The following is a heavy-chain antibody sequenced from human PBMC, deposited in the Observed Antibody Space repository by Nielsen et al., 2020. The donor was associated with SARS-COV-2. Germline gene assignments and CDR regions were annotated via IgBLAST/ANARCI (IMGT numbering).Heavy chain of an antibody. CDR2: ISYDGSNK. CDR3: AKSGSGSYYAWFDP. V-gene: IGHV3-30*18. Sequence: GESLKISCAASGFTFSSYGMHWVRQAPGKGLEWVAVISYDGSNKYYADSVKGRFTISRDNSKNTLYLQMNSLRAEDTAVYYCAKSGSGSYYAWFDPWGQGTLVTVSS. CDR1: GFTFSSYG. J-gene: IGHJ5*02. D-gene: IGHD3-10*01.